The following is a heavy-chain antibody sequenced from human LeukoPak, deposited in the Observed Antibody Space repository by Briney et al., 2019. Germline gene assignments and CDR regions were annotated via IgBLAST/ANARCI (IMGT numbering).Heavy chain of an antibody. V-gene: IGHV3-30*03. J-gene: IGHJ3*02. CDR3: ARPRGQLPHDAFDI. CDR2: ISYDGSNK. CDR1: GFTFSSYG. D-gene: IGHD1-1*01. Sequence: GGSLRLSCAASGFTFSSYGMHWVRQAPGKGLEWVAVISYDGSNKYYADSVKGRFTISRDNSKNTLYLQMNSLRAEDTAMYYCARPRGQLPHDAFDIWGQGTMVTVSS.